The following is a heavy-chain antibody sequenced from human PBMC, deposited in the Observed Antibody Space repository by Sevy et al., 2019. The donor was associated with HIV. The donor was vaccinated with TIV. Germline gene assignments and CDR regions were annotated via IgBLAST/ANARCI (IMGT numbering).Heavy chain of an antibody. CDR1: GFIYGDYA. Sequence: GGSLRLSCIASGFIYGDYAMNWVRQAPGKGLEWVGFIRRKAFGGTTQYAASVKGRFTISRDDSKSIAYLQMNSLKTVDTAVYYCTRGGSMTMLSPWDYWGQGTLVTVSS. CDR3: TRGGSMTMLSPWDY. CDR2: IRRKAFGGTT. J-gene: IGHJ4*02. D-gene: IGHD3-16*01. V-gene: IGHV3-49*04.